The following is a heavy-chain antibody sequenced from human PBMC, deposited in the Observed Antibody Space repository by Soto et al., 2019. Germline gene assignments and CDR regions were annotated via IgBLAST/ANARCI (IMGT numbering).Heavy chain of an antibody. CDR1: GYSFTSYC. CDR3: ARTEKLYYYGMDV. D-gene: IGHD2-15*01. J-gene: IGHJ6*02. V-gene: IGHV5-51*01. CDR2: IYPCDSDT. Sequence: PGESLKISCKGSGYSFTSYCIGWVRQMPWKGLEWMGIIYPCDSDTRYSPSFQGQVTISADKSISTAYLQWSSLKASDTAMYYCARTEKLYYYGMDVWGQGTTVTVYS.